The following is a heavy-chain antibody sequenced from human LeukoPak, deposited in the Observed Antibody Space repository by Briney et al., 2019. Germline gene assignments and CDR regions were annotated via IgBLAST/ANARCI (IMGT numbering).Heavy chain of an antibody. V-gene: IGHV3-30-3*01. Sequence: GRSLRLSCAASGFTFSSYAMHWVRQAPGKGLEWVAVISYDGSNKYYADSVKGRFTISRDNSKNTLYLQMNSLRAEDTAVYYCARDDYYDSLPGYFDYWGQGTLSPSPQ. CDR1: GFTFSSYA. D-gene: IGHD3-22*01. CDR3: ARDDYYDSLPGYFDY. CDR2: ISYDGSNK. J-gene: IGHJ4*02.